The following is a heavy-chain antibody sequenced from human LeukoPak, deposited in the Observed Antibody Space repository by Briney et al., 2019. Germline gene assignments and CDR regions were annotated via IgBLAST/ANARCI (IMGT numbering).Heavy chain of an antibody. D-gene: IGHD3-16*01. CDR2: INHSGST. CDR1: GGSFSGYY. Sequence: SETLSLTCAVYGGSFSGYYWSWIRQPPGKGLEWIGEINHSGSTNYNPSLKSRVTISVDTSKNQFSLKLSSVTAADTAMYYCARGITGGWYYCMDVWGKGTTVTVSS. CDR3: ARGITGGWYYCMDV. J-gene: IGHJ6*03. V-gene: IGHV4-34*01.